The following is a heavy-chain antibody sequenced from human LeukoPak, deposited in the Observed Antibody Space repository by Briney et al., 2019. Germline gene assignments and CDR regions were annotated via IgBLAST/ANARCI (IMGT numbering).Heavy chain of an antibody. CDR3: ARTGDIAAAGPLWYFDL. D-gene: IGHD6-13*01. Sequence: SETLSLTCTVSGGSITTYYWSWIRQPPGKGLEWIAYIYYSGITNYNPSLKSRVSISVDTSKNQFSLKLSSVTAADTAVYYCARTGDIAAAGPLWYFDLWGRGTLVTVSS. J-gene: IGHJ2*01. CDR2: IYYSGIT. CDR1: GGSITTYY. V-gene: IGHV4-59*08.